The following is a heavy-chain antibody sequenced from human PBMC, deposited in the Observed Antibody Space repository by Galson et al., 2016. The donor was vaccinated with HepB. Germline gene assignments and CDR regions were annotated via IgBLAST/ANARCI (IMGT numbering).Heavy chain of an antibody. CDR1: GFTFSSYS. V-gene: IGHV3-21*01. J-gene: IGHJ3*02. CDR2: ISSSSSYI. Sequence: SLRLSCAASGFTFSSYSMNWVRQAPGKGLEWVSFISSSSSYIYYADSVKGRFTISRDNAKNSLYLQMNSLRAEDTAVYYCARSPTGGIAVAFWAFDIWGQGTMVTVSS. D-gene: IGHD6-19*01. CDR3: ARSPTGGIAVAFWAFDI.